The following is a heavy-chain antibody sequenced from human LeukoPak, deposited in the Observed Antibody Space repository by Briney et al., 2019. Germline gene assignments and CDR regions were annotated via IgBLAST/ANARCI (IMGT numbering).Heavy chain of an antibody. Sequence: SETLSLTCTVSGGSISSGGYYWSWIRQHPGKGLEWIGYIYYSGSTYYNPSLKSRVTISVDTSKNQFSLKLSSVTAADTAVYYCARPYGGKPVGWFDPWGQGTLVTVSS. CDR2: IYYSGST. J-gene: IGHJ5*02. CDR3: ARPYGGKPVGWFDP. V-gene: IGHV4-30-4*01. CDR1: GGSISSGGYY. D-gene: IGHD4-23*01.